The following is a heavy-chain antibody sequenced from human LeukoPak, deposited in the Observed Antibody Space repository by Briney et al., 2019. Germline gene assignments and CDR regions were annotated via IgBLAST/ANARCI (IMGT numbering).Heavy chain of an antibody. Sequence: GASVKVSCKASGYTFTGYYIHWVRQAPGQGLEWMGWINPNSGDTNYAQKFQGRVTMTRDMSISTGYMELSRLRSDDTAVYYCARTTNNLFDPWGQGTLVTVSS. D-gene: IGHD4-11*01. V-gene: IGHV1-2*02. CDR1: GYTFTGYY. CDR2: INPNSGDT. J-gene: IGHJ5*02. CDR3: ARTTNNLFDP.